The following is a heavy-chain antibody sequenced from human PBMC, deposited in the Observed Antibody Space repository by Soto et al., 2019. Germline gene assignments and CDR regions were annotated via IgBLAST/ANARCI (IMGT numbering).Heavy chain of an antibody. J-gene: IGHJ5*02. CDR2: IYFSGTT. V-gene: IGHV4-31*03. Sequence: QVQLQESGPGLVKPSQTLSLTCTVSGGSISSGDYYWSWIRQHPGKGLEWIGTIYFSGTTYYNPSLKSRVTISVDTSNSQFSRKLSSVTAADTAVYYCARRDRSGFSYWLDTWGQGTLVTVSS. CDR3: ARRDRSGFSYWLDT. D-gene: IGHD3-22*01. CDR1: GGSISSGDYY.